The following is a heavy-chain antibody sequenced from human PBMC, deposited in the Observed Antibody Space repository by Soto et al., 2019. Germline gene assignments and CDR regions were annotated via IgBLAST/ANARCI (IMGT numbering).Heavy chain of an antibody. J-gene: IGHJ4*02. D-gene: IGHD3-22*01. Sequence: PGGSLRLSCAASGFTFSSYGVHWVRQAPGKGLEWAASVSYDGSNKHYGDSVKGRFTISRDNSRNTLDLQMNSLRAEDTAVYYCAKDTYYYDRSGYYTYDHWGQGTQVTVSS. CDR3: AKDTYYYDRSGYYTYDH. CDR1: GFTFSSYG. V-gene: IGHV3-30*18. CDR2: VSYDGSNK.